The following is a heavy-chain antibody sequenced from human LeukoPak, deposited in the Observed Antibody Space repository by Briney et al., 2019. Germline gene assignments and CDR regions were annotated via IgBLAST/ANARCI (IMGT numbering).Heavy chain of an antibody. CDR3: AKGSPWSTAPAGVDF. V-gene: IGHV3-30*02. J-gene: IGHJ4*02. D-gene: IGHD2-2*01. CDR2: LRHDASKQ. Sequence: LEXVXFLRHDASKQYYADSVKGRFTISRDTSQNMLYLQMNSLRVDDTAVYYCAKGSPWSTAPAGVDFWAQGTLVTVSS.